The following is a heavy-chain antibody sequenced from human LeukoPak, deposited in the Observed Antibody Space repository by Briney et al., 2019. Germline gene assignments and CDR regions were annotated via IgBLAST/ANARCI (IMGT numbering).Heavy chain of an antibody. V-gene: IGHV3-7*01. D-gene: IGHD5-18*01. Sequence: GGSLRLSCAASGFTFSSYAMSWVRQAPGKGLEWVANIKQDGSEKYYVDSVKGRFTISRDNAKNSLYLQMNSLRAEDTAVYYCARGFGYGTFDYWGQGTLVTVSS. J-gene: IGHJ4*02. CDR1: GFTFSSYA. CDR3: ARGFGYGTFDY. CDR2: IKQDGSEK.